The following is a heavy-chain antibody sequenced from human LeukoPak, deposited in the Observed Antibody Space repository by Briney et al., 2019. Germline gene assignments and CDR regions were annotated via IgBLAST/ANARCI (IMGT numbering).Heavy chain of an antibody. CDR1: GYTFTSYY. D-gene: IGHD3-10*01. Sequence: GASVKVSCKASGYTFTSYYMHWVRQAPGQGLEWMGIINPSGGSTSYAQKFQGRVTMTRDTSTSTVYMELSSLRSEDTAVYYCARDHEYYYGSGSYYPGGCDYWDQGTLVTVSS. CDR2: INPSGGST. CDR3: ARDHEYYYGSGSYYPGGCDY. V-gene: IGHV1-46*01. J-gene: IGHJ4*02.